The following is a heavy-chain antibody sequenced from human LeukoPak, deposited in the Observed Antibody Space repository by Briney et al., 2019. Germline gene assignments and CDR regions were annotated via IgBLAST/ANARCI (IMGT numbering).Heavy chain of an antibody. CDR3: ACGYSSSWYDYFDY. CDR1: GGSISSGSYY. V-gene: IGHV4-61*02. D-gene: IGHD6-13*01. J-gene: IGHJ4*02. Sequence: PSQTLSLTCTVSGGSISSGSYYWSWIRQPAGKGLEWIGRIYTSGSTNYNPSLKSRVTISVDTSKNQFSLKLSSVTAADTAVYYCACGYSSSWYDYFDYWGQGTLVTVSS. CDR2: IYTSGST.